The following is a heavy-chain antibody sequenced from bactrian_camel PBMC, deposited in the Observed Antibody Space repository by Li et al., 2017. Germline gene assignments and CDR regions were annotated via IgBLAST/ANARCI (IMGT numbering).Heavy chain of an antibody. D-gene: IGHD5*01. CDR1: GGTFHTYYC. J-gene: IGHJ4*01. Sequence: VQLVESGGGSVQAGGSLRLRCEASGGTFHTYYCMGWFRQAPGKEREGVAVIDRDGLAKYADSVKGRFTISQDNAKNTLYLQMNSLKPEDTAMYYCAAVARRYTRYPPLTKDEYSYWGRGTQVTVS. CDR3: AAVARRYTRYPPLTKDEYSY. CDR2: IDRDGLA. V-gene: IGHV3S53*01.